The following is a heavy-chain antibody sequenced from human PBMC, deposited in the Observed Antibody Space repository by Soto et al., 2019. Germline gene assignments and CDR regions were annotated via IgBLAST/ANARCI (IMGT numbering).Heavy chain of an antibody. CDR3: ARHSGPYSSTSPAEY. CDR1: GYSFSNYW. Sequence: GESLKISCKGSGYSFSNYWITWVRQMPGKGLEWMGRIDPSDAYTTSSPSFQGHVTISVDKSVSTAYLQWSSLKASDTAMYYCARHSGPYSSTSPAEYWGQGTLVTVSS. V-gene: IGHV5-10-1*01. J-gene: IGHJ4*02. CDR2: IDPSDAYT. D-gene: IGHD6-19*01.